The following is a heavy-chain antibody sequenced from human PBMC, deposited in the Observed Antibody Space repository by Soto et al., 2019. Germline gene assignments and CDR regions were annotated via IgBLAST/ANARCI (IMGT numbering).Heavy chain of an antibody. Sequence: QVQLVQSGAEVKKPGASVKVSCKASGYTFTSYGISWVRPAPGQGLEWMGWISAYNGNTNYAQKFQGRVTMTTDTSKSTAYMELRILRSDDTAVYYFSSGTTVETGSYWGQGTLVTVSS. CDR3: SSGTTVETGSY. D-gene: IGHD4-17*01. CDR2: ISAYNGNT. J-gene: IGHJ4*02. CDR1: GYTFTSYG. V-gene: IGHV1-18*01.